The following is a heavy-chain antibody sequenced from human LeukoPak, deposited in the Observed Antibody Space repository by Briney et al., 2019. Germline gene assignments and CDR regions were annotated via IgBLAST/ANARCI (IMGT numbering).Heavy chain of an antibody. Sequence: GGSLRLSCVASVFTFSSYGMHWVRQAPGKGLEWVAVISFDGSNKYYADSVKGRFTISRDNSKNTLYLQMNSLRVEDTAVYYCAKPIQQLVSFDAFDIWGQGTMVTVSS. CDR3: AKPIQQLVSFDAFDI. D-gene: IGHD6-13*01. V-gene: IGHV3-30*18. J-gene: IGHJ3*02. CDR2: ISFDGSNK. CDR1: VFTFSSYG.